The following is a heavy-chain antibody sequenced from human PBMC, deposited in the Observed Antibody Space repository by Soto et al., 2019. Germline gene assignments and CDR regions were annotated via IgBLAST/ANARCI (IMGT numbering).Heavy chain of an antibody. CDR2: IYYSGST. V-gene: IGHV4-39*01. CDR1: GGSITSSSYY. Sequence: SETLSLTCTFSGGSITSSSYYWGWIRQPPGKGLEWIGSIYYSGSTYYNPSLKSRVTISVDTSKNQFSLKLSSVTAADTAVYYCATQEVGGTYVYTFDPWGQGTLVT. CDR3: ATQEVGGTYVYTFDP. D-gene: IGHD1-26*01. J-gene: IGHJ5*02.